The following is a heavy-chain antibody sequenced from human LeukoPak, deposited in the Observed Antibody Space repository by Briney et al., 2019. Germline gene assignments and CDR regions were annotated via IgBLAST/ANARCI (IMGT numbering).Heavy chain of an antibody. V-gene: IGHV3-7*01. CDR3: ARDIEAAGLFLDY. CDR2: MKYDGSEK. Sequence: GGSLRLSCAASGFTFSSYWMSWVRQAPGKGLEWVANMKYDGSEKYYVDSVKGRFTISRDNAKNSPYLQMNSLRAEDTAVYYCARDIEAAGLFLDYWGQGTLVTVSS. CDR1: GFTFSSYW. J-gene: IGHJ4*02. D-gene: IGHD6-13*01.